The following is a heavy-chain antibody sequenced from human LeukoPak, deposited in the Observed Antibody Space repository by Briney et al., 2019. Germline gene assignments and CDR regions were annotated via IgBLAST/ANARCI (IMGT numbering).Heavy chain of an antibody. D-gene: IGHD2-15*01. CDR3: ASFAIAYYSNY. CDR2: INHSGST. CDR1: GGSFSGYY. J-gene: IGHJ4*02. V-gene: IGHV4-34*01. Sequence: SETLSLTCAVYGGSFSGYYWSWIRQPPGKGLEWIGEINHSGSTNYNPSLKSRVTISVDTSKNQFSLKLSSVTAADTAVYYCASFAIAYYSNYWGQGTLVTVSS.